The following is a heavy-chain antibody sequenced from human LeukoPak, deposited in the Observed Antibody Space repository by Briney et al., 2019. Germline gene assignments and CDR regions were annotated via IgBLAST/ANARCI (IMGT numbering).Heavy chain of an antibody. CDR3: ARGLMYYYDSSGYPGFDY. D-gene: IGHD3-22*01. J-gene: IGHJ4*02. V-gene: IGHV4-59*01. CDR1: GGSISSYY. Sequence: PSETLSLTCTVSGGSISSYYWSWIRQPPGKGLEWIGYIYYSGSTNYNPSLKSRVTISVDTSKNQFSLKLSSVTAADTAVCYCARGLMYYYDSSGYPGFDYWGQGTLVTVSS. CDR2: IYYSGST.